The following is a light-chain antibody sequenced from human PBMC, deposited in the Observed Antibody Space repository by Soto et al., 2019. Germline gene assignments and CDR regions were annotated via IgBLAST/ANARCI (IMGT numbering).Light chain of an antibody. CDR2: GAS. V-gene: IGKV3D-7*01. CDR3: EQDFTLPKT. J-gene: IGKJ4*01. Sequence: EIVMTQSPATLSLSPGERATLSCRASQSLSGAYLSWYQQKPGQAPRLLIYGASTRATGVPGRINGSGSGTDFTLTISSLQPEDFSVYYCEQDFTLPKTFGGWTKVEIK. CDR1: QSLSGAY.